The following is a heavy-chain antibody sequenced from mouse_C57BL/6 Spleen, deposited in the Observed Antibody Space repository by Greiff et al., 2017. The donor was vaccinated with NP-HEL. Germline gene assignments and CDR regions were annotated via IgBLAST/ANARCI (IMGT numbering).Heavy chain of an antibody. D-gene: IGHD2-1*01. Sequence: DVKLVESGGGLVKPGGSLKLSCAASGFTFSDYGMHWVRQAPEKGLEWVAYISSGSSTIYYADTVKGRFTISRDNAKNTLFLQMTSLRSEDTAMYYCARSYGNYGYFDVWGTGTTVTVSS. CDR3: ARSYGNYGYFDV. J-gene: IGHJ1*03. CDR1: GFTFSDYG. V-gene: IGHV5-17*01. CDR2: ISSGSSTI.